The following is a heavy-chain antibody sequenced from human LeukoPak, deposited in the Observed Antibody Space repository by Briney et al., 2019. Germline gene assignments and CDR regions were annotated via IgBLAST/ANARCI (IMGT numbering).Heavy chain of an antibody. V-gene: IGHV4-38-2*02. J-gene: IGHJ4*02. Sequence: SETLSLTRTVSGYSISSVHYWGWIRQPPGKGLEWIGSIYHTGSTYYNPSLKSRVTISVDTSKNQFSLKLSSVTAADTAVYYCARVWSDSGTYYDDRGAFDYWGQGTLVSVSS. CDR1: GYSISSVHY. CDR2: IYHTGST. D-gene: IGHD1-26*01. CDR3: ARVWSDSGTYYDDRGAFDY.